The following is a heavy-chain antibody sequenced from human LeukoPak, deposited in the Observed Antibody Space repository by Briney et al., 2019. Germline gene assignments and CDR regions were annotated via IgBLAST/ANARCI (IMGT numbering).Heavy chain of an antibody. CDR1: GGSISSSSYY. Sequence: SETLSLTCTVSGGSISSSSYYWGWIRQPPGKGLEWIGSIYYSGSTYYNPSLKSRVTISVDTSKNLFSLKLSSVTAADTAVYXCARAMVRGVIDFGAFDIWGQGTMVTVSS. CDR2: IYYSGST. V-gene: IGHV4-39*07. J-gene: IGHJ3*02. CDR3: ARAMVRGVIDFGAFDI. D-gene: IGHD3-10*01.